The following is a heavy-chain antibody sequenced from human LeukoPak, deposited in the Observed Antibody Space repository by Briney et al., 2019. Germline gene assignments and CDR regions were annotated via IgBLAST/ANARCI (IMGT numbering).Heavy chain of an antibody. Sequence: GGSLRHACTASGFTFGDYAMSWFRQAPGKGLEWVGFIRSKAYGGTTEYAASVKGRFTISRDDSKSIAYLQMNSLKTEDTAVYYCTRDLFYYGSGSYDYWGQGTLVTVSS. V-gene: IGHV3-49*03. CDR3: TRDLFYYGSGSYDY. J-gene: IGHJ4*02. D-gene: IGHD3-10*01. CDR1: GFTFGDYA. CDR2: IRSKAYGGTT.